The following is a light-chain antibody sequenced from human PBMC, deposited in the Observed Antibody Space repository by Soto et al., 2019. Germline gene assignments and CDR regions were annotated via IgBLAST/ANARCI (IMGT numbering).Light chain of an antibody. CDR1: QSISTY. V-gene: IGKV1-39*01. Sequence: DIQMTQSPSSLSAFAGDRITITCRASQSISTYLNWYQQKPGKAPKLLIHAASSLHSGVPSRFSGSGSGTDFTLTITSLQPEDFATYYCQQSYSTPYTFGQGTKLEIK. CDR3: QQSYSTPYT. CDR2: AAS. J-gene: IGKJ2*01.